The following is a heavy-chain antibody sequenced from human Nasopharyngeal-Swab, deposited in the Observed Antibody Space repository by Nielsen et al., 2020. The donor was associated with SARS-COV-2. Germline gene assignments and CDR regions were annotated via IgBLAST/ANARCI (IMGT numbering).Heavy chain of an antibody. Sequence: WMRQDRGQGLEWIGYIYYSGSTNYNPSLKSRVTISVDTSKNQFSLKLSSVTAADTAVYYCARGRGVAARRDYYYYGMDVWGQGTTVTVSS. CDR2: IYYSGST. V-gene: IGHV4-59*13. CDR3: ARGRGVAARRDYYYYGMDV. J-gene: IGHJ6*02. D-gene: IGHD6-6*01.